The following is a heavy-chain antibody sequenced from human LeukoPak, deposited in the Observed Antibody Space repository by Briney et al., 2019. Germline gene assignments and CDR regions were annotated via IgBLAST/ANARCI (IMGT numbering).Heavy chain of an antibody. V-gene: IGHV4-34*01. J-gene: IGHJ4*02. CDR2: INHSGGT. Sequence: PSETLSLTCAVYGGSFSGYYWSWIRQPPGKGLEWIGEINHSGGTNYNPPLKSRVTISVDTSKNLFSLKLSSVTAADTAVYYCARGGGNNWNDQVDYWGQGTLVTVSS. CDR1: GGSFSGYY. D-gene: IGHD1-20*01. CDR3: ARGGGNNWNDQVDY.